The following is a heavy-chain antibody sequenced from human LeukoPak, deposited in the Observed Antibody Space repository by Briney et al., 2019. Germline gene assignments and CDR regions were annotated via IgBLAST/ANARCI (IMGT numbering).Heavy chain of an antibody. V-gene: IGHV4-59*08. CDR3: ARPRRDGGPHAAFDI. CDR2: IYYSGGT. J-gene: IGHJ3*02. D-gene: IGHD3-16*01. Sequence: SETLSLTCTVSGGSINSYYWSWIRQPPGKGLEWIGYIYYSGGTNYSPSLKSRVTISIDTSKNQFSLKLSSVTAADTAVYYCARPRRDGGPHAAFDIWGQGTMVTVPS. CDR1: GGSINSYY.